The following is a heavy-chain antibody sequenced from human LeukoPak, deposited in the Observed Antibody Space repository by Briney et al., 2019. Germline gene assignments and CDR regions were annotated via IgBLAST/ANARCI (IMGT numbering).Heavy chain of an antibody. CDR2: FDPEDGET. Sequence: ASVKVSCKVSGYTLTVLSMHWVRQAPGKGLEWMGGFDPEDGETIYAQKFQGRVTMTEDTSTDTAYMELSSLRSEDTAVYYCALNTISMVRGLPPNYYYYMDVWGKGTTVTVSS. D-gene: IGHD3-10*01. CDR3: ALNTISMVRGLPPNYYYYMDV. J-gene: IGHJ6*03. V-gene: IGHV1-24*01. CDR1: GYTLTVLS.